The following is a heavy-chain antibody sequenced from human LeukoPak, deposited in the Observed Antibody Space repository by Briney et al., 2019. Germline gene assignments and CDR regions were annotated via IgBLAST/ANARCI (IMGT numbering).Heavy chain of an antibody. CDR2: IYGGGNT. V-gene: IGHV3-66*04. J-gene: IGHJ4*02. CDR3: ARRAGDYSHPYDY. D-gene: IGHD3-22*01. Sequence: GGSLRLSCAASGFTVSNNYMSWVRQAPGKGLEWVSAIYGGGNTYYADSVKGRFTISRDNSKNTVHLQMNSLRAEDAAMYYCARRAGDYSHPYDYWGQGTLVTVSS. CDR1: GFTVSNNY.